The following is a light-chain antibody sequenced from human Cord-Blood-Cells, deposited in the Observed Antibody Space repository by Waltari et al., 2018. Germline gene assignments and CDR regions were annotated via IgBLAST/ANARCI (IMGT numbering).Light chain of an antibody. CDR3: SSYTSSSTRV. V-gene: IGLV2-14*01. Sequence: QSDLTQPASVSGSTGQSLTISCTVTSSDVRGYNYVSWYQQHPGKAPKLMIYDVSNPPSGVSNRFSGSKSGNTASLTISGLQAEDEADYYCSSYTSSSTRVFGGGTKLTVL. CDR1: SSDVRGYNY. CDR2: DVS. J-gene: IGLJ2*01.